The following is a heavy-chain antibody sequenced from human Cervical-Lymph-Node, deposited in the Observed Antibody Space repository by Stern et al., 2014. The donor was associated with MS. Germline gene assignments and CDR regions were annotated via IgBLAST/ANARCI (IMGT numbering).Heavy chain of an antibody. CDR1: GFNFHDLY. D-gene: IGHD3-16*02. J-gene: IGHJ4*02. Sequence: QVQLVESGGGLVKPGGSLRLSCAASGFNFHDLYINWVRQRPGKGLEWISYLSSSGTSVHYADSVKGRFIVSRNKDSNSFYLQMDSLRAEDTAIYYCSTLVAHWGQGTLVTVSS. CDR3: STLVAH. V-gene: IGHV3-11*01. CDR2: LSSSGTSV.